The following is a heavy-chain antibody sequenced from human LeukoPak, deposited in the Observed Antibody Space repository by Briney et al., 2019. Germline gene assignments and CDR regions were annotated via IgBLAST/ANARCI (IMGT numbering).Heavy chain of an antibody. J-gene: IGHJ4*02. CDR1: GYTFTNYY. CDR2: INPNSVGT. V-gene: IGHV1-2*02. D-gene: IGHD1-26*01. Sequence: ASVKVSCKASGYTFTNYYIHWVRQAPGQGLEWMGWINPNSVGTNYAQKFQGRVTMTRDTSITTAYMELKRLRSDDTAVYYCARAHFTGMVGATTFINYWGQGTLVTVSS. CDR3: ARAHFTGMVGATTFINY.